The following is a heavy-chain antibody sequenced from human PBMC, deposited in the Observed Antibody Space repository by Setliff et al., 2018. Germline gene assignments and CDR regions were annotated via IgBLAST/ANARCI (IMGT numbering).Heavy chain of an antibody. V-gene: IGHV4-4*08. CDR1: GASISSYY. CDR2: IYTSGTT. CDR3: VRPGGTTVVARHFDY. D-gene: IGHD2-15*01. J-gene: IGHJ4*01. Sequence: SETLSLTCSVSGASISSYYWSWIRQPPGKGLEWIGYIYTSGTTKYNPSLKSRVTISIDTSRNQFSLELRSVTVADTATYYCVRPGGTTVVARHFDYWGSGILVTVSS.